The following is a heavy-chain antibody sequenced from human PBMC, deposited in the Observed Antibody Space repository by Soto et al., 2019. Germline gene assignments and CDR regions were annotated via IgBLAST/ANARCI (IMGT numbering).Heavy chain of an antibody. V-gene: IGHV1-46*01. CDR1: GYTFTSYY. Sequence: QVQLVQSGAEVKKPGASVKVSCKASGYTFTSYYMHWVRQAPGQGLEWMGIINPSGGSTSYAQKCQGKVTMTRDTSTSTVYMELSSLRSEDTAVYYCARDEWGEGSGSPYYYYYGMDVWGQGTTVTVSS. D-gene: IGHD3-10*01. CDR3: ARDEWGEGSGSPYYYYYGMDV. CDR2: INPSGGST. J-gene: IGHJ6*02.